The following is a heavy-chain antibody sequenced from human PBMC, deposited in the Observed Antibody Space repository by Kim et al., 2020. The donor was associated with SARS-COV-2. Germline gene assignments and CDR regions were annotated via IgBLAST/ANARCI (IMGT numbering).Heavy chain of an antibody. CDR1: GFTFNNAW. V-gene: IGHV3-15*01. J-gene: IGHJ4*02. CDR2: IKSKTDGGTT. D-gene: IGHD1-26*01. Sequence: GGSLRLSCAASGFTFNNAWMSWVRQAPGKGLEWVGGIKSKTDGGTTDYAAPVKGRFTISRDDSKNTAYLQMNSLKSDDTALYYCATGTSVGGWGQGTRVTVSS. CDR3: ATGTSVGG.